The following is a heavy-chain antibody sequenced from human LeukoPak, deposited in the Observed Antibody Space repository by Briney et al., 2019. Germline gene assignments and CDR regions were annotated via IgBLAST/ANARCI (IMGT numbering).Heavy chain of an antibody. V-gene: IGHV1-69*13. CDR3: ARAAVYGDYHGGFDY. J-gene: IGHJ4*02. D-gene: IGHD4-17*01. CDR2: IIPIFGTA. CDR1: GYTFTSYG. Sequence: SVKVSCKASGYTFTSYGISWVRQAPGQGLEWMGGIIPIFGTANYAQKFQGRVTITADESTSTAYMELSSLRSEDTAVYYCARAAVYGDYHGGFDYWGQGTLVTVSS.